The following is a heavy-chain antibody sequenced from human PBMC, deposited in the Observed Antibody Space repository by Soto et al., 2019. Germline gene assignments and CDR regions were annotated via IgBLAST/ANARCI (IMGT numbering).Heavy chain of an antibody. CDR2: ISASTRNT. J-gene: IGHJ2*01. D-gene: IGHD2-15*01. V-gene: IGHV1-18*01. CDR1: GYTFTNYA. Sequence: QVQLVQSGAEVKKPGASGKVSCQASGYTFTNYAISWVRQAPGQGLEWMGWISASTRNTDQAQNFQGRVTMTIDTSTNTANMELRSLRSDDTAVYYCARCYCSVGSCYACWHFDLWGRGTLVTVSS. CDR3: ARCYCSVGSCYACWHFDL.